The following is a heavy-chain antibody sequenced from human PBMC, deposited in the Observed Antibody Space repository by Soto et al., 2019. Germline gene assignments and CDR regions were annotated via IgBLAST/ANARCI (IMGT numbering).Heavy chain of an antibody. Sequence: QLQLQESGPGLVKPSETLSLPCTVSGGSISSSSYYCGWIRQPPGKGLEWIGSIYYSGSTYYNPSLKSRVTISVDTSKSQFSLTLSSVTAADTAVYYCARRGGYSSPEGAFDIWGQGTMVTVSS. J-gene: IGHJ3*02. CDR3: ARRGGYSSPEGAFDI. CDR2: IYYSGST. V-gene: IGHV4-39*01. CDR1: GGSISSSSYY. D-gene: IGHD6-13*01.